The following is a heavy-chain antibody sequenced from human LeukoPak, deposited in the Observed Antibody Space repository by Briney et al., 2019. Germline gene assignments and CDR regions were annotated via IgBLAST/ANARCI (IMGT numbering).Heavy chain of an antibody. D-gene: IGHD3-22*01. CDR2: IKSDGST. J-gene: IGHJ1*01. CDR3: ARAPSEIGGYYPEYFRH. V-gene: IGHV3-74*01. Sequence: GSLRLSCAASGFTFRSYWMHLVRQAPGKGLVWVSRIKSDGSTNYADSVKGRFTISRDNAKNTVSLQMNSLRAEDTGVYYCARAPSEIGGYYPEYFRHWGQGTLVTVSS. CDR1: GFTFRSYW.